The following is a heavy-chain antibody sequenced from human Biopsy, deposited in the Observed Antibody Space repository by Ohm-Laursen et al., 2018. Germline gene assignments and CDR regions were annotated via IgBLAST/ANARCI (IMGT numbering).Heavy chain of an antibody. CDR2: ISYTGNT. D-gene: IGHD4-23*01. J-gene: IGHJ1*01. CDR1: GGSFTGHY. Sequence: GTLSLTCTVSGGSFTGHYWSWIRQPPGKGLEWIGHISYTGNTSYKSSLKSRVTISLDTSRKHFSLRLTSLAAADTAVYYCARGSNEYGGLYFPHWGQGTLVTVSS. CDR3: ARGSNEYGGLYFPH. V-gene: IGHV4-59*11.